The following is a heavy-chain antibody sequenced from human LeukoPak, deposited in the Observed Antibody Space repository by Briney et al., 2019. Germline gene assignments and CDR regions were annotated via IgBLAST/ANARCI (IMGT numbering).Heavy chain of an antibody. CDR2: VYYSGST. CDR1: GDSIISIDYF. D-gene: IGHD3-10*01. J-gene: IGHJ4*02. CDR3: ARVHLWFGKLLSGFLSYYFAY. Sequence: PSETLSLTCSVSGDSIISIDYFWGWIRQPPGKGLERIASVYYSGSTFYNPSFWSRVTISADTYRNQFSLKLNSVTAADTAVYYCARVHLWFGKLLSGFLSYYFAYWAREPWSPPPQ. V-gene: IGHV4-39*02.